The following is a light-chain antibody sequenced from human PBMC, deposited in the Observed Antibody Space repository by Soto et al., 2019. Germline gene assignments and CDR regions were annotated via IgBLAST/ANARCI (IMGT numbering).Light chain of an antibody. V-gene: IGLV2-14*01. Sequence: QSVLTQPASVSGSPGQSITISCTGTSRDVGGYNYVSWHQQLPGKAPKVIITEVSNRPSGVSNRFSGSKSGNTASLTISGLQAEDEADYYCSSYVSSSTFVIFGGGTQLTVL. J-gene: IGLJ2*01. CDR1: SRDVGGYNY. CDR2: EVS. CDR3: SSYVSSSTFVI.